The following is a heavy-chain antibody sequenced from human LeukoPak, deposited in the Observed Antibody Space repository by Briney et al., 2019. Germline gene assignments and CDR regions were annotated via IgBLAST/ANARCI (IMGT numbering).Heavy chain of an antibody. CDR2: ISGSGGST. D-gene: IGHD5-24*01. CDR1: GFTFDDYG. CDR3: AKDPTDAAGDGYNQYDY. V-gene: IGHV3-23*01. J-gene: IGHJ4*02. Sequence: PGGSLRLSCAASGFTFDDYGMSWVRQAPGKGLEWVSAISGSGGSTYYADSVKGRFTISRDNSKNTLYLQMNSLRAEDTAVYYCAKDPTDAAGDGYNQYDYWGQGTLVTVSS.